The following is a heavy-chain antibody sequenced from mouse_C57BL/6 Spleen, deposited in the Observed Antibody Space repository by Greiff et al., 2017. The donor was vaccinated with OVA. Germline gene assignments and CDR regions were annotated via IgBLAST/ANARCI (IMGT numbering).Heavy chain of an antibody. CDR1: GYTFTDYN. J-gene: IGHJ1*03. D-gene: IGHD1-1*01. CDR3: AREDYYGSSWYFDV. CDR2: INPNNGGT. Sequence: EVQLQQSRPELVKPGASVKMSCKASGYTFTDYNMHWVKQSHGKSLEWIGYINPNNGGTSYNQKFKGKATLTVNKSSSTAYMELRSLTSEESAVYYCAREDYYGSSWYFDVWGTGTTVTVSS. V-gene: IGHV1-22*01.